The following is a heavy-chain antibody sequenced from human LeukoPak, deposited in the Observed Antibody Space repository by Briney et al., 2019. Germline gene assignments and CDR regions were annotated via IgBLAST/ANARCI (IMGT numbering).Heavy chain of an antibody. V-gene: IGHV4-30-4*07. CDR3: ARIRISSTSQNYFDP. CDR2: IYYSGSA. Sequence: SQTLSLTRAVSGGTLTSGGYSWSWIRQSPGKALEWIGYIYYSGSAYYNPSLKSRVDISFDTSKNQFSLRMTSVTAADSAIYFCARIRISSTSQNYFDPWGQGTLVTVSS. D-gene: IGHD2-2*01. J-gene: IGHJ5*02. CDR1: GGTLTSGGYS.